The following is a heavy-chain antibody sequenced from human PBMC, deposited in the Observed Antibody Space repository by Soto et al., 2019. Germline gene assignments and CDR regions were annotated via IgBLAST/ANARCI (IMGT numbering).Heavy chain of an antibody. CDR1: GFTFSSYW. V-gene: IGHV3-7*05. Sequence: GSLRLSCAASGFTFSSYWMSWVRQAPGKGLEWVANIKEDGSEKYYVDSVKGRFTISRDNGKNSLHLQMNSLRAEDTAVYYCARGDYYAGSGSFADAFDIWGPGTMVTVSS. CDR3: ARGDYYAGSGSFADAFDI. CDR2: IKEDGSEK. D-gene: IGHD3-22*01. J-gene: IGHJ3*02.